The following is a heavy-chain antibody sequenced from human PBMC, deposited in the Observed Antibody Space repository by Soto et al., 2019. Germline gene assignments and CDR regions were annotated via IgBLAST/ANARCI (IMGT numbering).Heavy chain of an antibody. CDR3: ARGTGTYTDPFDY. D-gene: IGHD2-8*02. CDR2: ISTSGSSI. CDR1: GVTFTYYF. V-gene: IGHV3-11*01. Sequence: GGSLRLSFAASGVTFTYYFMNGIRQAPGKWLEWVSHISTSGSSIYYAYSVKGLFTMSRDNARDSVYLQMNSLRAEDTAVYYPARGTGTYTDPFDYWGQGTLVTVSS. J-gene: IGHJ4*02.